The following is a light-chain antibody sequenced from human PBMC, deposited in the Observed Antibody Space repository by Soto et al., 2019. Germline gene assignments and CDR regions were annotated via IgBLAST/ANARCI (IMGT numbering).Light chain of an antibody. V-gene: IGKV3-20*01. CDR3: QQYGSSGT. Sequence: EIVLTDSPGTLSLSPGERATLSCRASQSVSSSYLAWYQQKPGQAPRLLIYGASSRATGIPDRFSGSGSGTDFTLTISRLEPEDFAVYYCQQYGSSGTFGQGTKVDI. CDR1: QSVSSSY. J-gene: IGKJ1*01. CDR2: GAS.